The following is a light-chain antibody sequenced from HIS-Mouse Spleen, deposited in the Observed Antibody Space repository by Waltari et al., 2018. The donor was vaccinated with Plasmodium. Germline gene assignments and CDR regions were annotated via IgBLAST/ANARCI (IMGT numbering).Light chain of an antibody. CDR3: QQYYSYPLT. Sequence: AIRMTLSLSSFSASTGDRVTITCRASQGISSYLAWYQQKPGKAPKLLIYAASTLQSGVPSRFSGSGSGTDFTLTISCLQSEDFATYYCQQYYSYPLTFGGGTKVEIK. CDR1: QGISSY. J-gene: IGKJ4*01. V-gene: IGKV1-8*01. CDR2: AAS.